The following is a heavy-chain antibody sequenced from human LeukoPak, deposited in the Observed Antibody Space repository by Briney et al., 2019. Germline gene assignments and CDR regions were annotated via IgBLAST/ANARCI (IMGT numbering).Heavy chain of an antibody. V-gene: IGHV3-23*01. D-gene: IGHD3-3*01. J-gene: IGHJ6*03. CDR1: GFTFSSYA. CDR3: AKDGFLEWLASPQWVYYMDV. Sequence: GGSLRLSCAASGFTFSSYAMSWVRQAPGKGLEWVSAISGSGGSTYYADSVKGRFTISRDNSKNTLYLQMNSLRAEDTAVYYCAKDGFLEWLASPQWVYYMDVWGKGTTVTVSS. CDR2: ISGSGGST.